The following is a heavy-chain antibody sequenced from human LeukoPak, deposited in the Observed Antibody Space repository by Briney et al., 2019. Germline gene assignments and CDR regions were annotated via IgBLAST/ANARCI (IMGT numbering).Heavy chain of an antibody. CDR1: GFTFSSYW. D-gene: IGHD3-22*01. J-gene: IGHJ4*02. V-gene: IGHV3-7*03. Sequence: GGSLRLSCAASGFTFSSYWMTWVRQAPGKGLEWVANIKQDGSDKYYMDSVKGRFTISRDNSRNTLYLQMYSLRAEDTAVYYCAKTYYYDTSGYYYDYWGQGTLVTVSS. CDR3: AKTYYYDTSGYYYDY. CDR2: IKQDGSDK.